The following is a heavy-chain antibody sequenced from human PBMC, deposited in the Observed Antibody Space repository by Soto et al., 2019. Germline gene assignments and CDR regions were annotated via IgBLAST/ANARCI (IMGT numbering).Heavy chain of an antibody. D-gene: IGHD3-16*01. J-gene: IGHJ6*01. V-gene: IGHV4-4*02. CDR1: GGSISSSNL. CDR2: IYHSGST. Sequence: QVQLQESGPGLVKPSGTLSLTCAVSGGSISSSNLWSWVRQPPGKGLEWIGEIYHSGSTNYNPSLNSRVTISVDKSKNQFSLKLSSVTAADTAVYYCARDLIYYYGMDVWGQGTTVTVSS. CDR3: ARDLIYYYGMDV.